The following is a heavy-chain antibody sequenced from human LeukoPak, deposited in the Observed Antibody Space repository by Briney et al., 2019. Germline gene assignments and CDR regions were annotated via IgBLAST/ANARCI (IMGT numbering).Heavy chain of an antibody. CDR3: AKTGDPYYGSGSYGMDV. Sequence: GESLKISCKGSGYSFTSYWITWVRQMPGKGLEWMGRIDPSVSYTDYSPSFQGHVTISADKSISSAYLQWSSLKASDTAMYYCAKTGDPYYGSGSYGMDVWGQGTTVTVSS. J-gene: IGHJ6*02. CDR1: GYSFTSYW. V-gene: IGHV5-10-1*01. CDR2: IDPSVSYT. D-gene: IGHD3-10*01.